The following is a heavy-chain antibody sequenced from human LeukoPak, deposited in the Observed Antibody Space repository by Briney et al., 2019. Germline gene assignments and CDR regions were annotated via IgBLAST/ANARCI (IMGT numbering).Heavy chain of an antibody. J-gene: IGHJ4*02. CDR1: GGSISSHY. V-gene: IGHV4-59*11. Sequence: ASETLSLTCTVSGGSISSHYCSWIRQPPGKGLEWIGEIYHSGSTNYNPSLKSRVTISVDKSKNQFSLKLSSVTAADTAVYYCARGWSISPLLDYWGQGTLVTVSS. CDR3: ARGWSISPLLDY. CDR2: IYHSGST. D-gene: IGHD6-6*01.